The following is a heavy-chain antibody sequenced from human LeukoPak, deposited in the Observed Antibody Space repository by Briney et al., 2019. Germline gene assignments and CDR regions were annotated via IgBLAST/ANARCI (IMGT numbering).Heavy chain of an antibody. J-gene: IGHJ4*02. Sequence: GGSLRLSCAASGFIFSSYSMNWVRQAPGKWLEWVSSISSSSSYIYYADSVKGRFTISRDNAKNSLYLQMNSLRAEDTAVYYCARAGIAAAGKLDWGQGTLVTVSS. CDR1: GFIFSSYS. D-gene: IGHD6-13*01. CDR3: ARAGIAAAGKLD. CDR2: ISSSSSYI. V-gene: IGHV3-21*01.